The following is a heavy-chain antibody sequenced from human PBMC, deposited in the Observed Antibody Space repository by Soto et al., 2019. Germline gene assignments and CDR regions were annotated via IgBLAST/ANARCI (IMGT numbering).Heavy chain of an antibody. V-gene: IGHV1-18*04. Sequence: GASVKVSCKASGYTFTSYCISWVRQAPGQGLEWMGWISAYNGDTNYPQKLQGRVTMTTDTSTSTAYMELRSLRSDDTAVYYCATHYDILPNWFDPWGQGTLVTVSS. CDR2: ISAYNGDT. CDR1: GYTFTSYC. CDR3: ATHYDILPNWFDP. J-gene: IGHJ5*02. D-gene: IGHD3-9*01.